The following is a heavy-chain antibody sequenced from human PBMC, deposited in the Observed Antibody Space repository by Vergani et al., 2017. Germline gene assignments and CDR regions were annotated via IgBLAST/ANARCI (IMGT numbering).Heavy chain of an antibody. V-gene: IGHV3-20*04. CDR3: ARRGSGNTYYFDY. J-gene: IGHJ4*02. D-gene: IGHD3-10*01. CDR2: VKWNGDSS. CDR1: GFTFGDYD. Sequence: EVQLVESGGGVVRPGGSLRLSCAASGFTFGDYDMNWVRQAPEKGLEWVSRVKWNGDSSVYADSVKGRFTISRDNAKNSLYLQMTSLRAEDTAFYYCARRGSGNTYYFDYWGQGALVTVSS.